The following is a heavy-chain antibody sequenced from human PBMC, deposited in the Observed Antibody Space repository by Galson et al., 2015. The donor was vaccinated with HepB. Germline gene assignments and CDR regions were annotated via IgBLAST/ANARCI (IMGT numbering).Heavy chain of an antibody. CDR1: GFTFSSYS. J-gene: IGHJ6*02. CDR3: ARDERDSYYYYGMDV. D-gene: IGHD2-15*01. Sequence: SLRLSCAASGFTFSSYSMNWVRQAPGKGLEWVSSISSSSSYIYYADSVKGRFTISRDNAKNSLYLQMNSLRAEDTAVYYCARDERDSYYYYGMDVWGQGTTVTVSS. V-gene: IGHV3-21*01. CDR2: ISSSSSYI.